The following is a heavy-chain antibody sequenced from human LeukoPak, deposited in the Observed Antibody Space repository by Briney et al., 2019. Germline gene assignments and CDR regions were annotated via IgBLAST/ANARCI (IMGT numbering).Heavy chain of an antibody. CDR2: ISDSGGST. V-gene: IGHV3-23*01. J-gene: IGHJ4*02. D-gene: IGHD5-18*01. Sequence: GRSLRLSCAASGLTFSSYAMSWVRQAPGKGQEWVSTISDSGGSTYYADSVKGRFTISRDNSNNTLYLQMNSLRVEDTDVYYCAKRDTSYWGQGTLVTVSS. CDR3: AKRDTSY. CDR1: GLTFSSYA.